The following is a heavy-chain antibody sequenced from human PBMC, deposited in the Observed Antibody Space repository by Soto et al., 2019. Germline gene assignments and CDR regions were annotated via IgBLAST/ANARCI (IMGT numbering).Heavy chain of an antibody. V-gene: IGHV2-5*02. Sequence: QITLKESGPALVKPTQTLTLTCTFSGFSLTRGVGVAWIRQPPGKALEWLALIYWDDDKRYSSSLKSRLTITKDTSKNQVVLIMTNMDPVATATYYCAHKPLTTTCAFDPWGQGTLVTVSS. CDR1: GFSLTRGVG. J-gene: IGHJ5*02. CDR2: IYWDDDK. CDR3: AHKPLTTTCAFDP. D-gene: IGHD4-17*01.